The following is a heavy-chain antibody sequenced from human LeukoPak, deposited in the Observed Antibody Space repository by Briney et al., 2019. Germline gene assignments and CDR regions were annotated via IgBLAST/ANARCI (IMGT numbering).Heavy chain of an antibody. Sequence: GGSLRLSCAASGFTFSSYAMIWVPQAPGKGLEWVSIISSSGDSTYYADSVKGRFTFSRDNSKNTLSLQMSSLGADDTAVYYCAKVGTIETTEELNWFDPWGQGTLVTVSS. J-gene: IGHJ5*02. CDR1: GFTFSSYA. D-gene: IGHD4-11*01. V-gene: IGHV3-23*01. CDR3: AKVGTIETTEELNWFDP. CDR2: ISSSGDST.